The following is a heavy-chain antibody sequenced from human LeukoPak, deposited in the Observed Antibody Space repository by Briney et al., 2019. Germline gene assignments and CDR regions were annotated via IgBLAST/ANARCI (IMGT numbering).Heavy chain of an antibody. V-gene: IGHV3-7*01. D-gene: IGHD6-13*01. CDR1: GFTFSSYW. CDR2: IKQDGSET. CDR3: AREEGIAAAAYFDY. J-gene: IGHJ4*02. Sequence: GGSLRLSCAASGFTFSSYWMSWVRQAPGKGLEWVANIKQDGSETYYVDTVKGRFTIARDNAKNSLYLQMNSLRAEDTAVYYCAREEGIAAAAYFDYWGQGTLVTVSS.